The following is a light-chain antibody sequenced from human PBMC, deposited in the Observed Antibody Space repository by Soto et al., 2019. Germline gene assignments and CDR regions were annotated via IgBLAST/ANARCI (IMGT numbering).Light chain of an antibody. Sequence: EIVLTQSPATLSLSPGERATLSCRASQSVSSYLAWYQQKPGQAPRLLIYDASNRATGIPARFSGSGSGTDFPLPISSLEPEDFAVYYCQQRSNWPPGYTFGQGTKLEIK. V-gene: IGKV3-11*01. CDR2: DAS. J-gene: IGKJ2*01. CDR1: QSVSSY. CDR3: QQRSNWPPGYT.